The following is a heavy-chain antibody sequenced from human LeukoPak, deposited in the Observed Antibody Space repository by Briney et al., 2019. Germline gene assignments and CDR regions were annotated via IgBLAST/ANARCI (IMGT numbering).Heavy chain of an antibody. CDR2: IWYDGKHQ. CDR3: AKGPPQVLRFLRDGKTYYMDV. D-gene: IGHD3-3*01. Sequence: GRSLRLSCAASGFTFSNYGMHWVRQAPGRGLECVAVIWYDGKHQYYADSVKGRFNISRDNPKNMLYLQMNSLRVEDTAVYYCAKGPPQVLRFLRDGKTYYMDVWGKGTSVLVSS. CDR1: GFTFSNYG. V-gene: IGHV3-33*06. J-gene: IGHJ6*03.